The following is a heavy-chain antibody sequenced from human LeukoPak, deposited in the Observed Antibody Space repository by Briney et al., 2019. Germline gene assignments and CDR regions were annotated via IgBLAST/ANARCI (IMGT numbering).Heavy chain of an antibody. CDR3: ARDLRAVGKGYYYYGMDV. Sequence: SETLSLTCTVSGGSFSSGSYYWSWIRQPPGTGLEWIGYIYYSGSTNYNPSLKSRVTISVDTSKNQFSLKLSSVTAADTAVYYCARDLRAVGKGYYYYGMDVWGQGTTVTVSS. J-gene: IGHJ6*02. D-gene: IGHD1-26*01. V-gene: IGHV4-61*01. CDR1: GGSFSSGSYY. CDR2: IYYSGST.